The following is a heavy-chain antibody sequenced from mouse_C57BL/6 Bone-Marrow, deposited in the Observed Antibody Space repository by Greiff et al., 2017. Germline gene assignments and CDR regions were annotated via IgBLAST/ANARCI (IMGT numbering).Heavy chain of an antibody. CDR3: ARGYGNYWYFDV. J-gene: IGHJ1*03. CDR1: GFTFSSYA. Sequence: EVQGVESGGGLVKPGGSLKLSCAASGFTFSSYAMSWVRQTPEKRLEWVATISDGGSYTYYPDNVKGRFTISRDNAKNNLYLQMSHLKSEDTAMYYCARGYGNYWYFDVSGTGTTVTVSS. V-gene: IGHV5-4*01. CDR2: ISDGGSYT. D-gene: IGHD2-1*01.